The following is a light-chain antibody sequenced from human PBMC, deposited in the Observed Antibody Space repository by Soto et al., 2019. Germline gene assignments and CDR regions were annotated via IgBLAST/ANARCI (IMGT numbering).Light chain of an antibody. CDR2: GNN. J-gene: IGLJ1*01. CDR1: SSNIGADYD. V-gene: IGLV1-40*01. CDR3: HSYDSSLSGNV. Sequence: QSVLTQPPSVSGAPGQRVTISCTGSSSNIGADYDVHWYQHLPGTAPKLLIYGNNDRPSGVPDRFSGSKSGTSVSLAITGLQAEDEADYYCHSYDSSLSGNVFGTGTKLTVL.